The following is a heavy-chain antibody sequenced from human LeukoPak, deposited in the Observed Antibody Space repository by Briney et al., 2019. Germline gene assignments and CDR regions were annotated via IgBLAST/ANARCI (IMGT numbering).Heavy chain of an antibody. CDR1: GLTFSRHA. J-gene: IGHJ3*02. Sequence: GGSLRLSCAASGLTFSRHAMSWVRQAPGKGPEWVSVITGSGDGRYYADSVKGRFTISRDNSKNTLYLQMNSLRAGDTAVYYCAKWKYSSSWYAAFDIWGQGTMVTVSS. CDR2: ITGSGDGR. D-gene: IGHD6-13*01. V-gene: IGHV3-23*01. CDR3: AKWKYSSSWYAAFDI.